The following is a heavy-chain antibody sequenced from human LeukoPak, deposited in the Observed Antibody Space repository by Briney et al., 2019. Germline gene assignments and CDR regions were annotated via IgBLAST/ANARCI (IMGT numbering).Heavy chain of an antibody. D-gene: IGHD3-10*01. CDR3: ARVAQNLWFGELEAWFDP. V-gene: IGHV1-8*03. Sequence: ASVKVSCKASGYTFTSYDINWVRQATGQGLEWMGWMNPNSGNTGYAQKFQGRVTITRNTSISTAYMELSRLRSDDTAVYYCARVAQNLWFGELEAWFDPWGQGTLVTVSS. CDR1: GYTFTSYD. CDR2: MNPNSGNT. J-gene: IGHJ5*02.